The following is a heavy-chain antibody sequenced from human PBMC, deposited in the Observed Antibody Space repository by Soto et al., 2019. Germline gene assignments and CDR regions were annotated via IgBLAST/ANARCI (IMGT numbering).Heavy chain of an antibody. J-gene: IGHJ6*01. Sequence: EVQLLESGGGLVRPGGSLRLSCAASGFTFNNYAMTWVRQAPGKGLEWVSTISGSDGSTYYADSVKGRLTISRDNSKNALYLQMSSLRAEDTALYYCVKDWTGDTCPCMDVWGQGTTVTVSS. CDR3: VKDWTGDTCPCMDV. CDR1: GFTFNNYA. D-gene: IGHD2-8*02. V-gene: IGHV3-23*01. CDR2: ISGSDGST.